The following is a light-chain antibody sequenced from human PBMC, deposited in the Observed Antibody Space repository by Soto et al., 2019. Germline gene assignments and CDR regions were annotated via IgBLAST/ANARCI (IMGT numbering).Light chain of an antibody. V-gene: IGKV1D-13*01. J-gene: IGKJ4*01. CDR1: QDISSA. Sequence: IQLTQSPSSLSASVGDRVTITCRAGQDISSALAWYQQKPGKAPKLLLYDASSLDAGVPSGFSGSGSGTDFTLSITSLRPEDFATYYCQQFNDFPLTFCGGTKVQIK. CDR3: QQFNDFPLT. CDR2: DAS.